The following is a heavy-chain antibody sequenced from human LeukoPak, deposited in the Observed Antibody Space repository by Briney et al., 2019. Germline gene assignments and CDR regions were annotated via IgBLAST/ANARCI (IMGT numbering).Heavy chain of an antibody. J-gene: IGHJ4*02. CDR2: LHSSGET. V-gene: IGHV4-4*07. D-gene: IGHD3-10*02. Sequence: SETLSLTCVVSGGSISAYYWNWIRQPAGKGLEWIGRLHSSGETTSNPSLLSRATMSLDTSRNHFSLNLTSVTAADTAIYYCATMFGESSDFDHWGQGTLVTVSS. CDR3: ATMFGESSDFDH. CDR1: GGSISAYY.